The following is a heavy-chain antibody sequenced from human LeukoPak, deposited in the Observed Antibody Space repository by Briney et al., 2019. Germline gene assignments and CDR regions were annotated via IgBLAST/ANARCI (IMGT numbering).Heavy chain of an antibody. CDR1: GGSFSGYY. J-gene: IGHJ5*02. CDR2: INHSGST. CDR3: ARCTRRWFDP. Sequence: PSETLSLTCAAYGGSFSGYYWSWIRQPPGKGLEWIGEINHSGSTNYNPSLKSRVTISVDTSKNQFTLKLSSVTAADTAVYYCARCTRRWFDPWGQGTLVTVSS. D-gene: IGHD2-8*01. V-gene: IGHV4-34*01.